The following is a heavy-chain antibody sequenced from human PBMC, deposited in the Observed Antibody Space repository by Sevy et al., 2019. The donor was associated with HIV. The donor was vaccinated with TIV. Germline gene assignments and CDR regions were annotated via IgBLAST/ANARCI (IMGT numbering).Heavy chain of an antibody. CDR1: GYTFTDYY. J-gene: IGHJ5*02. V-gene: IGHV1-2*02. D-gene: IGHD6-13*01. Sequence: ASVKVSCKASGYTFTDYYMYWVRQAPGQGLEWMGGINPNSGGTNYAQKFQGRVTMTRDTSFSTAYMELSRLRSDDTAMYYCARDPSRAAEGWFDPWGQGTLVTVSS. CDR2: INPNSGGT. CDR3: ARDPSRAAEGWFDP.